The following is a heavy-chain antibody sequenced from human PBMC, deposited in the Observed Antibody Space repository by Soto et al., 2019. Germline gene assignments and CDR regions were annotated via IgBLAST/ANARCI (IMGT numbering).Heavy chain of an antibody. Sequence: QVQLQQWGAGLLKPSETLSLTCAVYGGSFSGYYWSWIRQPPGKGLEWIGEINHRGSTNYNPSLKSRVTIAVDTSKNQFSLKLSSVTAADTDVYYCARERRDGILPWGQGTLVTVSS. CDR1: GGSFSGYY. V-gene: IGHV4-34*01. D-gene: IGHD1-26*01. J-gene: IGHJ5*02. CDR3: ARERRDGILP. CDR2: INHRGST.